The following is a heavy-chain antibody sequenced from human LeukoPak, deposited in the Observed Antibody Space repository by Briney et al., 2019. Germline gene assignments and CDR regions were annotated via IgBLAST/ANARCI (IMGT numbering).Heavy chain of an antibody. CDR3: ARVSREDTVMVNYFDY. Sequence: SQTLSLTCTVSGGSIGSGDYYWSWIRQPPGKGLEWIGYIYYSGSTYYNPSLKSRVTISVDTSKNQFSLKLSSVTAADTAVYYCARVSREDTVMVNYFDYWGQGTLVTVSS. D-gene: IGHD5-18*01. V-gene: IGHV4-30-4*08. J-gene: IGHJ4*02. CDR1: GGSIGSGDYY. CDR2: IYYSGST.